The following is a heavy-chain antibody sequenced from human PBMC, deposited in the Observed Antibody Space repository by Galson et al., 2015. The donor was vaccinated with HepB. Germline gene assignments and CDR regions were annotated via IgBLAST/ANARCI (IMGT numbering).Heavy chain of an antibody. CDR3: ARGAFTMVRDRDYYGMDV. V-gene: IGHV5-51*01. J-gene: IGHJ6*02. CDR1: GYSFTSYW. CDR2: IYPGDSDT. Sequence: QSGAEVKKPGESLKISCKGSGYSFTSYWIGWVRQMPGKGLEWMGIIYPGDSDTRYSPSFQGQVTISADKSISTAYLQWSSLKASDTAMYYCARGAFTMVRDRDYYGMDVWGQGTTVTVSS. D-gene: IGHD3-10*01.